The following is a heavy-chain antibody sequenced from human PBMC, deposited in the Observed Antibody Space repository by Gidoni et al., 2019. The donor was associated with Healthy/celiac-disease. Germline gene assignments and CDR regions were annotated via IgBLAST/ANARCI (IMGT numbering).Heavy chain of an antibody. V-gene: IGHV4-61*02. CDR2: IYTSGST. CDR1: GGSISSGSYY. Sequence: QVQLQESGPGLVKPSQTLSLTCTVSGGSISSGSYYWSWIRQPAGKGLEWIGRIYTSGSTNYNPSLKRRVSISVDTSKIHFSLKLSSVPAADTSVYYCARGEWLFRGAYFDYWGQGTLVTVSS. J-gene: IGHJ4*02. D-gene: IGHD3-3*01. CDR3: ARGEWLFRGAYFDY.